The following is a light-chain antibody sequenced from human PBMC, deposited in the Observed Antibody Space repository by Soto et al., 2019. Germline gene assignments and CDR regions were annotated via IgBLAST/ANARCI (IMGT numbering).Light chain of an antibody. CDR3: QHRSGWPPWT. V-gene: IGKV3-11*01. CDR2: DVS. J-gene: IGKJ1*01. Sequence: EIVLTQSPATLSLSPGERATLSCRASQSVSTYLAWYQQKPGQAPRLLIYDVSDRATGIPARFSGSGSGTNFALTSSGLEPEDFAVYYCQHRSGWPPWTFGQGTKVQI. CDR1: QSVSTY.